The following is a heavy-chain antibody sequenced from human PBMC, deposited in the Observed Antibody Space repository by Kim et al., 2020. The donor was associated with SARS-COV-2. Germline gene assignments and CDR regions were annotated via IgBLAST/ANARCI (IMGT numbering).Heavy chain of an antibody. CDR1: GGSISSIIYY. V-gene: IGHV4-39*01. Sequence: SETLSLTCTVSGGSISSIIYYWGWIRQPPGKGLEWIGSIYYSGSMYYNPSLKSRVTISVDTSKNQFSLKLSSVTAADTAVYYCARRPSSFRATEYYFDYWGQGTVVTVSS. CDR2: IYYSGSM. J-gene: IGHJ4*02. D-gene: IGHD6-13*01. CDR3: ARRPSSFRATEYYFDY.